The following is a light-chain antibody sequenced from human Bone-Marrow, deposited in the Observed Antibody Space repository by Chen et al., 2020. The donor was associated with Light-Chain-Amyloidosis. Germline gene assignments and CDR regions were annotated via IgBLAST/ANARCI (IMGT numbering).Light chain of an antibody. CDR1: NIGSTS. CDR3: QVWDRSSDRPM. V-gene: IGLV3-21*02. CDR2: DDS. Sequence: SYVLTQPSSVSVAPGQTATIACGGNNIGSTSVHWYQQTPGQAPLLVVYDDSDRPSGSPERWSGSNSGNTATLTISRVEAGDEADYYCQVWDRSSDRPMFGGGTKLTVL. J-gene: IGLJ3*02.